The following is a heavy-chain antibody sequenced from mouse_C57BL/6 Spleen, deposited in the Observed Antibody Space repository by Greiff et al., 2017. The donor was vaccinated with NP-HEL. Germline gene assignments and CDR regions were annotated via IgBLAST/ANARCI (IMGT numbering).Heavy chain of an antibody. D-gene: IGHD1-1*01. J-gene: IGHJ3*01. CDR3: TLYYYGSSSFAY. V-gene: IGHV14-1*01. CDR2: IDPEDGDT. Sequence: VQLQQSGAELVRPGASVKLSCTASGFNIKDYYMHWVKQRPEQGLEWIGRIDPEDGDTEYAPKFQGKATMTADTSSNTAYLQLRSLTSEDTAVYYCTLYYYGSSSFAYWGQGTLVTVSA. CDR1: GFNIKDYY.